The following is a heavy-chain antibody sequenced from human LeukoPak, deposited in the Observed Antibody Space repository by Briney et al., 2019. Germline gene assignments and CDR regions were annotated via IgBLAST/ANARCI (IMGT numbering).Heavy chain of an antibody. D-gene: IGHD6-13*01. J-gene: IGHJ5*02. CDR3: ARDQIGSSFLYWFDP. Sequence: GGSLRLSCAASGFTFSSYSMNWVRQAPGKGLEWVSSISSSSSYIYYADSVKGRFTISRDNAKNSLYLQMNSLRAVDTAVYYCARDQIGSSFLYWFDPWGQGTLVTVSS. CDR2: ISSSSSYI. CDR1: GFTFSSYS. V-gene: IGHV3-21*01.